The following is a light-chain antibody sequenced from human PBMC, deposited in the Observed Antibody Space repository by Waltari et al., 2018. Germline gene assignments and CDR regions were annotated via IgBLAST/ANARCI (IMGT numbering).Light chain of an antibody. CDR1: QNINIW. Sequence: DIQVTQSPSTLSASVGDTVTISCRASQNINIWMTWYQQKPGRAPKVVIYKASSLESGVPSTFSGSGSGTEFSLTISSLQPDDFAIYFCQQYGSFPATFGQGTRVDMK. CDR3: QQYGSFPAT. CDR2: KAS. V-gene: IGKV1-5*03. J-gene: IGKJ1*01.